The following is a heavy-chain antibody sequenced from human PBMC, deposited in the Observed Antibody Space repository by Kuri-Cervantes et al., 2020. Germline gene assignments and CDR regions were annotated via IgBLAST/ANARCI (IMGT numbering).Heavy chain of an antibody. J-gene: IGHJ4*02. CDR2: IYYSGST. D-gene: IGHD6-19*01. Sequence: GSLRHSCTVSGGSISSSSYYWGWIRQPPGKGLEWIGSIYYSGSTYYNPSLKSRVTISVDTSKNQFSLKLSSVTAADTAVYYCARVRSVAVAVFDYWGQGTLVTVSS. CDR3: ARVRSVAVAVFDY. V-gene: IGHV4-39*07. CDR1: GGSISSSSYY.